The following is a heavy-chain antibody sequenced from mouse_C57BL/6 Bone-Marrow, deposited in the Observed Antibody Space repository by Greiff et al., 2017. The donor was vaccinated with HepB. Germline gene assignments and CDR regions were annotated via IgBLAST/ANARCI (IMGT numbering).Heavy chain of an antibody. Sequence: QVHVKQSGAELARPGASVKLSCKASGYTFTSYGISWVKQRTGQGLEWIGEIYPRSGNTYYNEKFKGKATLTADKSSSTAYMELRSLTSEDSAVYFCARDDYYGSSDYWGQGTTLTVSS. D-gene: IGHD1-1*01. CDR2: IYPRSGNT. V-gene: IGHV1-81*01. J-gene: IGHJ2*01. CDR3: ARDDYYGSSDY. CDR1: GYTFTSYG.